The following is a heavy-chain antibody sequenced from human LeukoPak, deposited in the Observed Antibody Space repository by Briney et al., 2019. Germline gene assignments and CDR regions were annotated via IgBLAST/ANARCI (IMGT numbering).Heavy chain of an antibody. CDR3: AKGRGLRFFDWLLKKDAFDI. CDR1: GFTFDDYA. D-gene: IGHD3-3*01. CDR2: ISWNSGSI. J-gene: IGHJ3*02. Sequence: GRSLRLSCAASGFTFDDYAMHWVRQAPGKGLEWVSGISWNSGSIGYADSVKGRFTISRDNAKNSLYLQMNSLRAEDTALYYCAKGRGLRFFDWLLKKDAFDIWGQGTMVTVSS. V-gene: IGHV3-9*01.